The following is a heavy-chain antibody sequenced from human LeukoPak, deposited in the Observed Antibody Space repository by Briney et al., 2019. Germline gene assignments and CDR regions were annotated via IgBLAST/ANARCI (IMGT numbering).Heavy chain of an antibody. Sequence: GESLKISCKGSGYSFTSYWIGWVRQMPGKGLEWMGTIYPGDSDTRYSPSFQGQVTISADNSISAAYLQWSSLKASDSAMYYCARGETFGYYFYWGQGTLVTVSS. D-gene: IGHD1-26*01. V-gene: IGHV5-51*01. CDR3: ARGETFGYYFY. CDR1: GYSFTSYW. CDR2: IYPGDSDT. J-gene: IGHJ4*02.